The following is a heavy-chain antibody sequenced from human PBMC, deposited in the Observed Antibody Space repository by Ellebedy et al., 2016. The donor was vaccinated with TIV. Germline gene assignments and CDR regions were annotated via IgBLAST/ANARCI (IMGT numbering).Heavy chain of an antibody. V-gene: IGHV4-4*02. CDR3: ARHGQGPDIVAHN. CDR1: GGSISSSDW. CDR2: IYHSGRT. J-gene: IGHJ4*02. Sequence: SETLSLXXAVSGGSISSSDWWSWVRQPPGKGLEWIGEIYHSGRTNYNPSLTSRVTMSVDESSNQFSLRLTSVTAADTAVYYCARHGQGPDIVAHNWGQGTLVSVSS. D-gene: IGHD5-12*01.